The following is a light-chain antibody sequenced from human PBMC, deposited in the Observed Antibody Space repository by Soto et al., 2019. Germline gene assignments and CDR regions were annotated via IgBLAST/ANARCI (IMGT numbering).Light chain of an antibody. Sequence: QSALTQPASVSGSPGQSITISCTGASSDVGGYNYVSWYQQHPGKDPKVMISEVSNRPSGVSNRFSGSKSGNTASLTISGLQAEDEADYYCSSYTSSSTSIVFGTGTKLTVL. V-gene: IGLV2-14*01. J-gene: IGLJ1*01. CDR3: SSYTSSSTSIV. CDR2: EVS. CDR1: SSDVGGYNY.